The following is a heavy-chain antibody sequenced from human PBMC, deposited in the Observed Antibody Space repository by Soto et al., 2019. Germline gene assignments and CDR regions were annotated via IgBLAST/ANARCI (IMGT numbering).Heavy chain of an antibody. V-gene: IGHV4-59*11. CDR3: AKAASYYDINWFDP. CDR1: GGSISGHY. Sequence: QVQLQESGPGLVKPSETLSLTCTVSGGSISGHYWSWIRQPPGKGLEWIGYISHSGSTNYNPSLKSRVIILVDTSKNHFSLKLSSVTAADTAVYYCAKAASYYDINWFDPWGQGTLVTVSS. CDR2: ISHSGST. J-gene: IGHJ5*02. D-gene: IGHD3-22*01.